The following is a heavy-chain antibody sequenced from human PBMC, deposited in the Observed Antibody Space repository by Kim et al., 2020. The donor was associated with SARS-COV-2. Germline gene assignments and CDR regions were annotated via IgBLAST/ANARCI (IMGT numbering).Heavy chain of an antibody. J-gene: IGHJ6*02. CDR2: YYSGST. V-gene: IGHV4-39*07. Sequence: YYSGSTYYNPSLKRRLTISVDTSKNQFSLKLGSVTAADTAVYYCARDEVVWGQGTTVTVSS. CDR3: ARDEVV.